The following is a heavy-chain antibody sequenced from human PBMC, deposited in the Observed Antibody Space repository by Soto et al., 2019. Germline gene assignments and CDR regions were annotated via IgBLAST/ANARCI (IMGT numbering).Heavy chain of an antibody. CDR2: IYSGGST. D-gene: IGHD3-10*01. CDR1: GFTVSSNY. J-gene: IGHJ6*03. CDR3: ARGGRESRFAYYYYYMDV. V-gene: IGHV3-53*04. Sequence: GGSLRLSCAASGFTVSSNYMSWVRQPPGKGLEWVSVIYSGGSTYYADSVKGRFTISRHNSKNTLYLQMNSLRAEDTAVYYCARGGRESRFAYYYYYMDVWGKGTTVTVSS.